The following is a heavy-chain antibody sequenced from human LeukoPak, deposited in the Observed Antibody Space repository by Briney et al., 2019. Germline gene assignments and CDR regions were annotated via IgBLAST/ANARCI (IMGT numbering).Heavy chain of an antibody. D-gene: IGHD4-17*01. CDR2: ITRSGQNT. CDR1: GFPFGDFA. J-gene: IGHJ3*01. Sequence: GGSLRLSCAASGFPFGDFAMTWVRQVPGGGLQWVSTITRSGQNTYYADSVKGRFTISRDDYKGMLYLQMNSLRAEDTAMYYCVKGDYCSILGCVIDALVVWGQGTVVTVSS. CDR3: VKGDYCSILGCVIDALVV. V-gene: IGHV3-23*01.